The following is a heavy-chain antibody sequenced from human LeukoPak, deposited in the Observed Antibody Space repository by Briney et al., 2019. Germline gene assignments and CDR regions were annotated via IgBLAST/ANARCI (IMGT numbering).Heavy chain of an antibody. CDR1: GASISSYY. J-gene: IGHJ4*02. CDR3: ARAFDSSGYLVPLDY. Sequence: SETLSLTCTVSGASISSYYWSWVRQPPGKGLEWIGYIYYSGSTNYNPSLKSRVTISVDTSMNQFSLRLSSVAAADTAVYYCARAFDSSGYLVPLDYWGQGTLVTVSS. V-gene: IGHV4-59*01. CDR2: IYYSGST. D-gene: IGHD3-22*01.